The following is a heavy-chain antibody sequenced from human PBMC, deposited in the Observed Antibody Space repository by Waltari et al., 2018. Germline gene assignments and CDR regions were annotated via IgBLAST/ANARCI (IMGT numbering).Heavy chain of an antibody. D-gene: IGHD3-16*02. CDR2: RRTSGRSS. Sequence: EVQLLESGGGLVQPGGSLRLSCEASGFTFRNYAIAWVRQAPGKGLEWVSGRRTSGRSSRNAESVKGRFTISRDNSKNTLYLQLNSLRAEDTAKYYCAKDVISDWEGNYFDHWGQGTLVTVSS. CDR1: GFTFRNYA. CDR3: AKDVISDWEGNYFDH. J-gene: IGHJ4*02. V-gene: IGHV3-23*01.